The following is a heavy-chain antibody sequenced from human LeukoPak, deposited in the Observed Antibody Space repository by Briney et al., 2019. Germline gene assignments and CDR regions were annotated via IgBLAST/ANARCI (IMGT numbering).Heavy chain of an antibody. J-gene: IGHJ5*02. CDR1: GFTFSSYG. CDR2: INDSEST. D-gene: IGHD1-26*01. V-gene: IGHV4-34*01. CDR3: ARTPPYSGSYYLNWFDP. Sequence: GSLRVSCAASGFTFSSYGMSWVRQAPGKGLEWIGEINDSESTNYNPSLKSRVTISVDTSKKQFSLKLSSVTAADTAVYYCARTPPYSGSYYLNWFDPWGQGTLVTVSS.